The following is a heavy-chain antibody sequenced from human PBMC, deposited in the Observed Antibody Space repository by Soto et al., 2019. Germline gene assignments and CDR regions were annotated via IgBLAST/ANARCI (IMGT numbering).Heavy chain of an antibody. CDR2: ISAYNGNT. CDR1: GYTFTSYG. J-gene: IGHJ4*02. V-gene: IGHV1-18*04. D-gene: IGHD3-3*01. CDR3: SSAVLDPITIFGVVTEDY. Sequence: QVQLVQSGAEVKKPGASVKVSCKASGYTFTSYGISWVRQAPGQGLEWMGWISAYNGNTNYAQKLQGRVTMTTDTSTSTAYMELRSLISDDTAVYYCSSAVLDPITIFGVVTEDYWGQGTLVTVSS.